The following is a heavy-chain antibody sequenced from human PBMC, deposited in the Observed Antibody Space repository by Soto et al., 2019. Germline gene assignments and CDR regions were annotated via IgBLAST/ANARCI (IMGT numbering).Heavy chain of an antibody. D-gene: IGHD6-19*01. J-gene: IGHJ4*02. CDR2: ISGSGGST. V-gene: IGHV3-23*01. CDR3: AKRYSSGWHLVRFFDY. Sequence: PGGSLRLSCAASGFTFSSYAMGWVRQAPGKGLEWVSAISGSGGSTYYADSVKGRFTISRDNSKNTLYLQMNSLRAEDTAVYYCAKRYSSGWHLVRFFDYWCQGILVTVSS. CDR1: GFTFSSYA.